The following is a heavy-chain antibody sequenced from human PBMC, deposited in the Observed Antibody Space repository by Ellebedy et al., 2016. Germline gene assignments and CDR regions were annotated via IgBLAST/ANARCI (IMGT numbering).Heavy chain of an antibody. D-gene: IGHD2-2*01. CDR1: GYAFNTAY. V-gene: IGHV1-46*02. Sequence: ASVKVSCXASGYAFNTAYIHWVRQAPGQGLEWMGIINPSGGRTTYAQKFQGRVSMTSDTSSNTVFMDLSSLTSDDTALYFCARGSCTSTSCNPLYFFYYYMDVWGKGTTVTVSS. CDR2: INPSGGRT. CDR3: ARGSCTSTSCNPLYFFYYYMDV. J-gene: IGHJ6*03.